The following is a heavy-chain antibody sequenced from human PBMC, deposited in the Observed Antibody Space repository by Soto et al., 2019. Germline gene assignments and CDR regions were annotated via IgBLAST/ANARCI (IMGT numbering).Heavy chain of an antibody. J-gene: IGHJ6*02. V-gene: IGHV1-69*13. CDR3: AGGYYYYYGMDV. Sequence: ASVKVSCKPSGGTFSSYAISWVRQAPGQGLEWMGGIIPIFGTANYAQKFQGRVTITADESTSTAYMELSSLRSEDTAVYYCAGGYYYYYGMDVWGQVPTVTFSS. D-gene: IGHD3-16*01. CDR2: IIPIFGTA. CDR1: GGTFSSYA.